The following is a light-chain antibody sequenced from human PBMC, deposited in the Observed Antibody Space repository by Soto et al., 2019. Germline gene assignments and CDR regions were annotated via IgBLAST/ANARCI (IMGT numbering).Light chain of an antibody. CDR2: GNS. J-gene: IGLJ3*02. V-gene: IGLV1-40*01. Sequence: QSVLTQPPSVSGAPGQRVTISCTGSSSNIGAGYDVHWYQQLPGTAPKLLIYGNSNRPSXVPDRFSGSKSGTSASLAITGXXAXXEAXYYCQSYDSSLSGWVFGGGTKLTVL. CDR3: QSYDSSLSGWV. CDR1: SSNIGAGYD.